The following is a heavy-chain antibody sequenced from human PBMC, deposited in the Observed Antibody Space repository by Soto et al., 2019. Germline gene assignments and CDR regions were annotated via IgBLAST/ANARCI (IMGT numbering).Heavy chain of an antibody. V-gene: IGHV4-31*03. CDR2: ISYSGST. CDR1: GGSISSGGYY. Sequence: PSETLSLTCTVSGGSISSGGYYWSWIRQYPGKGLEWIGYISYSGSTYYNPSLKSRLTISIDTSKNQFSLKLSSVTAADTAMYYCARARLRAVYAFDFWGQGTMV. D-gene: IGHD4-17*01. CDR3: ARARLRAVYAFDF. J-gene: IGHJ3*01.